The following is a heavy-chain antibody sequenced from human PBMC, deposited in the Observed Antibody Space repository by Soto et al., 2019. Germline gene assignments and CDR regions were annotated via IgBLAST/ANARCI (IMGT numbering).Heavy chain of an antibody. D-gene: IGHD6-13*01. J-gene: IGHJ4*02. CDR1: GFTFSSYA. CDR2: ISGSGGST. V-gene: IGHV3-23*01. Sequence: GGSLRLSCAASGFTFSSYAMSWVRQAPGKGLEWVSAISGSGGSTYYADSVKGRFTISRDNSKNTLYLQMNSLRAEDTAVYDCATSYGNAWYTYWGQGTQVTVSS. CDR3: ATSYGNAWYTY.